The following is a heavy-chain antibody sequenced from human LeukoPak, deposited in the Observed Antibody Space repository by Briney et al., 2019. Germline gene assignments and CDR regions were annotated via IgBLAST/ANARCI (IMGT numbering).Heavy chain of an antibody. CDR1: GGSISSGDYY. D-gene: IGHD3-22*01. J-gene: IGHJ4*02. V-gene: IGHV4-30-4*01. CDR3: ARAGENYYDCSGYYY. CDR2: IYYSGST. Sequence: SETLSPTCTVSGGSISSGDYYWSWLRQPPGKGLEWIGYIYYSGSTSYNPSLKSRVTISVDTSKNQFSLNLSSVTAADTAVYYCARAGENYYDCSGYYYWGQGTLVTVSS.